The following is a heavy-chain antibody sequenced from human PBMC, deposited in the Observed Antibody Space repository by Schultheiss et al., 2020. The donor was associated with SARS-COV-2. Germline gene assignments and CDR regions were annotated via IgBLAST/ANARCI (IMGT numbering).Heavy chain of an antibody. D-gene: IGHD3-3*02. CDR2: ISSSGSTI. V-gene: IGHV3-48*04. CDR3: AKILLASYGMDV. Sequence: GESLKISCAASGFTFSSYGMNWVRQAPGNGLEWVSYISSSGSTIYYADSVKGRFTISRDNAKNSLYLQMNSLRAEDTAVYYCAKILLASYGMDVWGQGTTVTVSS. J-gene: IGHJ6*02. CDR1: GFTFSSYG.